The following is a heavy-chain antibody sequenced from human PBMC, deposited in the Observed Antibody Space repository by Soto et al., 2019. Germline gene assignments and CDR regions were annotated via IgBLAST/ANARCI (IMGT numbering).Heavy chain of an antibody. CDR1: GGTFSSYA. Sequence: QVQLVQSGAEVKKPGSSVKVSCKASGGTFSSYAISWVRQAPGQGLEWMGGIIPIFGTANYAQKFQGRVTITADESTSTAYMELSSLRSEDTAVYYCARDQVAPGMAVSHYGMDVWGQGTTVTVSS. CDR3: ARDQVAPGMAVSHYGMDV. J-gene: IGHJ6*02. CDR2: IIPIFGTA. V-gene: IGHV1-69*01. D-gene: IGHD6-19*01.